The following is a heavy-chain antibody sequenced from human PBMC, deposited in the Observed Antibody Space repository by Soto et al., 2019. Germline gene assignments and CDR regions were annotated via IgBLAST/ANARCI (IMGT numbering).Heavy chain of an antibody. CDR2: IYYSGST. CDR1: GGSVSSGSYY. D-gene: IGHD2-21*02. CDR3: ARGPYCGGDCYRFFDY. V-gene: IGHV4-61*01. J-gene: IGHJ4*02. Sequence: QVQLQESGPGLVKPSETLSLTCTVSGGSVSSGSYYWSWIRQPPGKGLEWIGYIYYSGSTNYNPSLKRRGTIAVDTSKNQVSLRLSSGTDADTAVYYCARGPYCGGDCYRFFDYWGQGTLVTVSS.